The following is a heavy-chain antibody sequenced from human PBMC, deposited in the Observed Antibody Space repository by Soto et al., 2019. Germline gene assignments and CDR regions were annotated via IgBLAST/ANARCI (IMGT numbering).Heavy chain of an antibody. CDR3: ARDRRAAASTGYYDYYGMDV. CDR1: GYTCTGYY. J-gene: IGHJ6*02. CDR2: LNPNSGGT. D-gene: IGHD6-13*01. Sequence: ASVKVSCKASGYTCTGYYMPWVRPAPGQGLEWMGWLNPNSGGTNYAQKFQGWVTMTRDTSISTAYMELSRLRSDDTAVYYCARDRRAAASTGYYDYYGMDVWGQGTTVTVSS. V-gene: IGHV1-2*04.